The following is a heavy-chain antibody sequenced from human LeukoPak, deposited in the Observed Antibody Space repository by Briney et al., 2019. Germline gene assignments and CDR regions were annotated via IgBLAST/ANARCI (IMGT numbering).Heavy chain of an antibody. CDR3: ARDQPRIVVVPAASETGVGY. CDR2: ISSSSSTI. Sequence: PGGSLRLSCAASGFTFSSYSMNWVRQAPGKGLEWVSYISSSSSTIYYADSVKGRFTISRDNAKNSLYLQMNSLRAEDTAVYYCARDQPRIVVVPAASETGVGYWGQGTLVTVSS. J-gene: IGHJ4*02. CDR1: GFTFSSYS. D-gene: IGHD2-2*01. V-gene: IGHV3-48*01.